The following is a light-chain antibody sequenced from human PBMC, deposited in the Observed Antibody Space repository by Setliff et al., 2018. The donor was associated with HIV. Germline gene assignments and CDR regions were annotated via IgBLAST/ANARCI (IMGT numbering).Light chain of an antibody. CDR3: SSYATTGTV. CDR2: EVT. J-gene: IGLJ1*01. CDR1: SSDVGGYNS. Sequence: QSVLTQPASVSGSPGQSITISCTGTSSDVGGYNSVSWYQQHPGKAPKLMIYEVTNRPSGVSNRFSGSKSGNTASLTVSGLQAEDEADYYCSSYATTGTVFGPGTKGTVL. V-gene: IGLV2-14*01.